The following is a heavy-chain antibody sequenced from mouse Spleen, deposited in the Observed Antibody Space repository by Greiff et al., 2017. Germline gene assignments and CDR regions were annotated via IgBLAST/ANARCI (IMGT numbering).Heavy chain of an antibody. J-gene: IGHJ4*01. CDR3: AKNLYGSSDGGAMDY. CDR1: GFSLTSYG. D-gene: IGHD1-1*01. Sequence: QVQLQQSGPGLVQPSQSLSITCTVSGFSLTSYGVHWVRQSPGKGLEWLGVIWSGGSTDYNAAFMSRLSITKDNSKSQVFFKMNSLQADDSAIYYCAKNLYGSSDGGAMDYWGQGTSVTVSS. V-gene: IGHV2-5*01. CDR2: IWSGGST.